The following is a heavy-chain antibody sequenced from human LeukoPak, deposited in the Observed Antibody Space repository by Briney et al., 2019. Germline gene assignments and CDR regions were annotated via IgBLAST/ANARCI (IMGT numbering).Heavy chain of an antibody. J-gene: IGHJ4*02. D-gene: IGHD4-17*01. Sequence: SETLSLTCTVSGGSISSSSYYWGWIRQPPGKGLEWIGSIYYSGSTYYNPSLKSRVTISVDTSKNQFSLKLSSVTAADTAVYYCARRLVRLALDYWGQGTLVTVSS. CDR2: IYYSGST. CDR3: ARRLVRLALDY. CDR1: GGSISSSSYY. V-gene: IGHV4-39*01.